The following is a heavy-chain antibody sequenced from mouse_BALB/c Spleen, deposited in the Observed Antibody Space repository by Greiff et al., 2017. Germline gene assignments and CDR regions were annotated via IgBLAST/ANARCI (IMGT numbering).Heavy chain of an antibody. CDR3: ARTEGYAYFDY. J-gene: IGHJ2*01. CDR2: INPSTGYT. V-gene: IGHV1-7*01. CDR1: GYTFTSYW. D-gene: IGHD2-10*02. Sequence: VQLPQSGAELAKPGASVKMSCKASGYTFTSYWMHWVKQRPGQGLEWIGYINPSTGYTEYNQKFKDKATLTADKSSSTAYMQLSSLTSEDSAVYYCARTEGYAYFDYWGQGTTLTVSS.